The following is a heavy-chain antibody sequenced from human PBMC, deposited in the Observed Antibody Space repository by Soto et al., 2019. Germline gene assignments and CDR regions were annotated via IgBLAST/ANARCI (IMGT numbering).Heavy chain of an antibody. Sequence: EVQLLESGGDLVQPGGSLRLSCAASGFTFTNYLMTWVRQAPGKGLEWVSSIDKSGGDTYYADSVKGRFTISRDNSKNTLYLQMNGLRAEDTALYYCAKDTYSRSWYCCGQGTLVTVSS. CDR1: GFTFTNYL. CDR2: IDKSGGDT. CDR3: AKDTYSRSWYC. J-gene: IGHJ4*02. V-gene: IGHV3-23*05. D-gene: IGHD2-2*01.